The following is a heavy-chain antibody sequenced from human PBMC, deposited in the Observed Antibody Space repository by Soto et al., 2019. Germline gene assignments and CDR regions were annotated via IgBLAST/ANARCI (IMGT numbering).Heavy chain of an antibody. CDR1: GFTFSSCG. CDR3: AKDRDEPWLAVAGTSYFYY. Sequence: GGSLRLSCAASGFTFSSCGMHWVRQAPGKGLEWVAVISYDGSNKYYADSVKGRFTISRDNSKNTLYLQMNSLRAEDTAVYYCAKDRDEPWLAVAGTSYFYYWGQGTLLTVSS. J-gene: IGHJ4*02. CDR2: ISYDGSNK. V-gene: IGHV3-30*18. D-gene: IGHD6-19*01.